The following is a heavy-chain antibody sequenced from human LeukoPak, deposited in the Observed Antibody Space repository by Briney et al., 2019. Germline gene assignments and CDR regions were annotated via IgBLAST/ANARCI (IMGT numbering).Heavy chain of an antibody. Sequence: PSETLSLTCAVYGGSFSGHYWSWIRQPPGKGLEWIGEINHSGSTNYNPSLESRVTISVDTSKNYFSLKLSSVTAADTAVYYCASGQYYDLWSGYYVDWGQGTLVTVSA. J-gene: IGHJ4*02. V-gene: IGHV4-34*01. CDR2: INHSGST. D-gene: IGHD3-3*01. CDR3: ASGQYYDLWSGYYVD. CDR1: GGSFSGHY.